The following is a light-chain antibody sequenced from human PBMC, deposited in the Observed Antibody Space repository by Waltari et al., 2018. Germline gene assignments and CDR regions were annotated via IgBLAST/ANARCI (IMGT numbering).Light chain of an antibody. CDR1: ESISNN. Sequence: EIVMTQSPATLSVSPGERATLSCRANESISNNLAWYQQKPGRAPRLLIYRASTGATGIPARFSGSGSGTEFTLTIGSLQSEDFAVYHCQQYNSWPRTFGQGTKVEIK. V-gene: IGKV3-15*01. CDR3: QQYNSWPRT. J-gene: IGKJ1*01. CDR2: RAS.